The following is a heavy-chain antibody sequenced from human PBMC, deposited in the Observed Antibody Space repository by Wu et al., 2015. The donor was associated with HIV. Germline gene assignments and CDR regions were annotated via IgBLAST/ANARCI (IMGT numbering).Heavy chain of an antibody. J-gene: IGHJ6*02. CDR1: GAGFTSYA. D-gene: IGHD5-12*01. V-gene: IGHV1-69*05. CDR3: AINTDSVATSLYSLGV. Sequence: QAQLVQFGAEVKKPGSSVKVTCKASGAGFTSYAVSWVRQALDKGLSGWRINPLFGTTKHTQKFQDRVTFTTDESKTTAYMELSSLRSEDSAVYYCAINTDSVATSLYSLGVWGLGTTVTVSS. CDR2: INPLFGTT.